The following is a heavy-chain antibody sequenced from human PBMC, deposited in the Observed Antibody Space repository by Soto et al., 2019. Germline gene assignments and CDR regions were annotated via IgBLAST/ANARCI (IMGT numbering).Heavy chain of an antibody. CDR2: TIPISDTT. CDR3: ARSQGSSTSLEIYYSYYEGMDV. Sequence: QVQLVQSGAEVKKPGSSVKVSCKASGGTFSSYAISWVRQAPGHGLEWMGGTIPISDTTNYAQKFQGRVTITADESTSTAYMELSSMRSEDTAVYYCARSQGSSTSLEIYYSYYEGMDVWGQGTTVTVSS. J-gene: IGHJ6*02. CDR1: GGTFSSYA. D-gene: IGHD2-2*01. V-gene: IGHV1-69*01.